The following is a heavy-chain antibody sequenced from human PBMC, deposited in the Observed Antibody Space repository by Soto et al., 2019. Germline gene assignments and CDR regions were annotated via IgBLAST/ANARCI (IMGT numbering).Heavy chain of an antibody. Sequence: EPLSLICDVSGVCISSSNWWRWVRQPPGKGLEWIGEIYHSGSTKYNPSLKSRVTISVDKSKNQFSLKLSSLTAADTAVYYCARYVRAYFDLLFDSQFDPGAREHWEPS. V-gene: IGHV4-4*02. CDR1: GVCISSSNW. CDR3: ARYVRAYFDLLFDSQFDP. CDR2: IYHSGST. J-gene: IGHJ5*02. D-gene: IGHD3-9*01.